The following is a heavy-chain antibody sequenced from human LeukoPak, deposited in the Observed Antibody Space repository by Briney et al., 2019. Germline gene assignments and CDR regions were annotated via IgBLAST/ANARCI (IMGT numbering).Heavy chain of an antibody. CDR2: IYHSGST. CDR3: GPYRRTAAGRGGAFDI. D-gene: IGHD6-13*01. J-gene: IGHJ3*02. Sequence: PSETLSLTCGVSGGSISSSNWWSWVRQPPGKGLEWIGEIYHSGSTNYNPSLESRVTISVDKSKNQFSLKLSSVTAADIDVYYCGPYRRTAAGRGGAFDIWGQGTMVTVSS. CDR1: GGSISSSNW. V-gene: IGHV4-4*02.